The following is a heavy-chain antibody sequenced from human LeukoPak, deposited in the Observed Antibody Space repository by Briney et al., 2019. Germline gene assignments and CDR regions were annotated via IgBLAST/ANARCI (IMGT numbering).Heavy chain of an antibody. D-gene: IGHD3-22*01. CDR1: GFTFSSYA. Sequence: GGSLRLSCAASGFTFSSYAMHWVRQAPGKGLEWVAVISYDGSNKYYADSVKGRFTISRDNSKNTLYLQMSSLRAEDTAVYYCAGAGQYDSSGYYSDDAFDIWGQGTMVTVSS. CDR2: ISYDGSNK. J-gene: IGHJ3*02. V-gene: IGHV3-30-3*01. CDR3: AGAGQYDSSGYYSDDAFDI.